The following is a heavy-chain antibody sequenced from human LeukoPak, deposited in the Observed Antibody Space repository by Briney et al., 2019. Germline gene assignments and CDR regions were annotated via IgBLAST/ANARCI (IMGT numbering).Heavy chain of an antibody. CDR2: INHSGST. V-gene: IGHV4-34*01. J-gene: IGHJ4*02. CDR3: ARGRVAATSVTSY. D-gene: IGHD2-15*01. Sequence: SETLSLTCAVYSGSLSGYYWSWIRQPPGKGLEWIGEINHSGSTNNNPSLKSRVTISVDTSMNYFFLRLSSVTAADTTVYYCARGRVAATSVTSYWGQGTLVTVSS. CDR1: SGSLSGYY.